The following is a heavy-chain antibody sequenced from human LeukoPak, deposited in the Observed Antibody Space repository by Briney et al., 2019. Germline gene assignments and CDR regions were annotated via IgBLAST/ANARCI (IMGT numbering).Heavy chain of an antibody. D-gene: IGHD1-1*01. Sequence: ASVKVSCKASGYTFTSYDINWVRQATGQGLEWMGWMNPNSGNTGYAQKFQGRVTMTRNTSISTAYMELSSLRSEDTAVYYCARGLVERKTTLPSWWFDPWGQGTLVTVSS. V-gene: IGHV1-8*01. CDR1: GYTFTSYD. J-gene: IGHJ5*02. CDR2: MNPNSGNT. CDR3: ARGLVERKTTLPSWWFDP.